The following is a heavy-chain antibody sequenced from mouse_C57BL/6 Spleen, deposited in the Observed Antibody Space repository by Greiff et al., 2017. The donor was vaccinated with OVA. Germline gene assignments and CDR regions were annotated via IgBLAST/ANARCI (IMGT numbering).Heavy chain of an antibody. V-gene: IGHV1-15*01. CDR3: TRSPFYYDYDGGGAY. CDR2: IDPETGGT. CDR1: GYTFTDYE. Sequence: QVQLQQSGAELVRPGASVTLSCKASGYTFTDYEMHWVKQTPVHGLEWIGAIDPETGGTAYNQKFKGKAILTADKSSSTAYMELRSLTSEDSAVYYCTRSPFYYDYDGGGAYWGQGTLVTVSA. D-gene: IGHD2-4*01. J-gene: IGHJ3*01.